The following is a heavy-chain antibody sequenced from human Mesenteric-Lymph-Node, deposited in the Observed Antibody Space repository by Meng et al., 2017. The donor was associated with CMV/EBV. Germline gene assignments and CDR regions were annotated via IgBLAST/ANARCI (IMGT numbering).Heavy chain of an antibody. CDR3: ARHPASSSAFYSFDY. Sequence: GVSISSPGYHFCWIRQSPGNGLEWLGSFYSNESPYYTPPLKSRVTISVDTSKNQYSLRLTSVTAADSAVYYCARHPASSSAFYSFDYWGQGALVTVSS. V-gene: IGHV4-39*01. D-gene: IGHD6-13*01. CDR1: GVSISSPGYH. J-gene: IGHJ4*02. CDR2: FYSNESP.